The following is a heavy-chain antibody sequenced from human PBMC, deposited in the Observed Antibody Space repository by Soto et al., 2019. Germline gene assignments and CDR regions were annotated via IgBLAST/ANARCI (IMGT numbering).Heavy chain of an antibody. V-gene: IGHV3-15*01. CDR1: GFTFSNAW. CDR3: TTGERVRGLAGWFDP. CDR2: IKSKTDGGTT. J-gene: IGHJ5*02. Sequence: GGSLRLSCAASGFTFSNAWISWVRQAPGKGLEWVGRIKSKTDGGTTDYAAPVKGRFTISRDDSKNTLYLQMNSLKTEDTAVYYCTTGERVRGLAGWFDPWGQGTLVTVSS. D-gene: IGHD3-10*01.